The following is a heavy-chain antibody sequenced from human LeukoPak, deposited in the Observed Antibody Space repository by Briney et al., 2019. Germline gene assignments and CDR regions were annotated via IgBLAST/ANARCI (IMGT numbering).Heavy chain of an antibody. J-gene: IGHJ4*02. CDR3: ARGYGYVVHGFDY. CDR2: INHSGST. V-gene: IGHV4-34*01. D-gene: IGHD6-13*01. Sequence: SETLSLTCAVYGGSFSGYYWSWIRQPPGKGLEWIGEINHSGSTNYNPSLKSRVTMSVDTSKNQFSLKLSSVTAADTAVYYCARGYGYVVHGFDYWGQGTLVTVSS. CDR1: GGSFSGYY.